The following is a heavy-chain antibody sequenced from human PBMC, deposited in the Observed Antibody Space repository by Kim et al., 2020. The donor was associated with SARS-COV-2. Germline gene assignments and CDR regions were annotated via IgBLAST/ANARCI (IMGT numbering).Heavy chain of an antibody. V-gene: IGHV3-30*04. CDR1: GFTFNSYT. Sequence: GGSLRLSCATSGFTFNSYTMHWVRQAPGKGLEWVGVISYDGTNKFYADSVKGRFTISRDNSKNTLYLQMNSLRGEDTAVYYCARDRTQWYYYYGMDVWGQGTTVTVSS. CDR3: ARDRTQWYYYYGMDV. J-gene: IGHJ6*02. D-gene: IGHD2-8*01. CDR2: ISYDGTNK.